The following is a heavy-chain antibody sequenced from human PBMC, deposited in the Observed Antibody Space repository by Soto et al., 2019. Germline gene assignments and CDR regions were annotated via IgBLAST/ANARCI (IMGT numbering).Heavy chain of an antibody. D-gene: IGHD3-3*01. V-gene: IGHV1-3*01. Sequence: QVQLVQSGAEVKKPGASVKVSCKASGYTFTSYAMHWVRQAPGQRLERMGWINAGNGNTKYSEKFQGRVTITRDTSASTAYMELSSLRSEDTAVYYCARDEGTYDFWSGYYKLDYYMDVWGKGTTVTVSS. J-gene: IGHJ6*03. CDR1: GYTFTSYA. CDR3: ARDEGTYDFWSGYYKLDYYMDV. CDR2: INAGNGNT.